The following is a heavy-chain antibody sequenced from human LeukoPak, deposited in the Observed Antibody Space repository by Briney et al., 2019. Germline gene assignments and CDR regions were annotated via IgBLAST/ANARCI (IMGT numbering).Heavy chain of an antibody. CDR1: GFTFSNYC. D-gene: IGHD1-1*01. CDR2: IWYDGSNK. J-gene: IGHJ6*02. CDR3: ARDGPTYRDGLDV. V-gene: IGHV3-33*01. Sequence: GRSLRLSCAASGFTFSNYCMHWVRQAPGKGLEWVTFIWYDGSNKYYADSVKGRFTISRDNSKNTLYLQLNSLRAEDTAVYYCARDGPTYRDGLDVWGQGTTVTVSS.